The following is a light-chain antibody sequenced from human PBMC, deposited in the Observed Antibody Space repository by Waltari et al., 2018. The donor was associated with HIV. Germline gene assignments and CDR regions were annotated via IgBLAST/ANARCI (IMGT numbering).Light chain of an antibody. J-gene: IGKJ1*01. CDR2: AAS. V-gene: IGKV1-39*01. Sequence: DIQMTQSPSSLSASVGDRVTITCRASQSISNYLNWYQQKPGKAPKLLIYAASSLQSGVPSRFSGSGSWTDFTLTISSLQPEDFATYYCQQSYSTPWTFGQGTKVEIK. CDR1: QSISNY. CDR3: QQSYSTPWT.